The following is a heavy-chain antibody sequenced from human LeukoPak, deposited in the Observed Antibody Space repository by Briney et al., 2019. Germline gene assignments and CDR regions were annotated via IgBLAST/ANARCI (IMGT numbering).Heavy chain of an antibody. V-gene: IGHV4-34*01. J-gene: IGHJ6*03. CDR1: GGSFSGYY. D-gene: IGHD2-15*01. CDR3: ASHGPRRGRYCSGGSCYSNYYYYMDV. Sequence: SETLSLTCAVYGGSFSGYYWSWIRQPPGKGLEWIGEINHSGSTNYNPSPKSRVTISVDTSKNQFSLKLSSVTAADTAVYYCASHGPRRGRYCSGGSCYSNYYYYMDVWGKGTTVTVSS. CDR2: INHSGST.